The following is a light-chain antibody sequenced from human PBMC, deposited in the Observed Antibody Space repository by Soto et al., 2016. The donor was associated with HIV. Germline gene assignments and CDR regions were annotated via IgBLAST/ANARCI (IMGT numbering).Light chain of an antibody. CDR1: NIESKS. J-gene: IGLJ2*01. CDR2: DDS. CDR3: QVWDSSVI. V-gene: IGLV3-21*03. Sequence: SYELTQPPSVSVAPGKTASITCGGNNIESKSVHWYQQKPGQAPVLVVYDDSDRPSGIPERFSGSNSGNTATLTITRVEAGDEADYYCQVWDSSVIFGGGTKPTVL.